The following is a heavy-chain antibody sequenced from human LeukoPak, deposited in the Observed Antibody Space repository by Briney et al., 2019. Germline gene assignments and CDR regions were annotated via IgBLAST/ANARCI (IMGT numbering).Heavy chain of an antibody. CDR2: ISGSGGST. CDR3: AKTPIRSSHRPSSFDL. J-gene: IGHJ4*02. V-gene: IGHV3-23*01. CDR1: GFTFSSYA. Sequence: PGGSLRLSCAASGFTFSSYAMSWVRRAPGKGLERISTISGSGGSTYYADSVKGRFTISRDNSKSTLYLQMNRLRVEDTAVYCCAKTPIRSSHRPSSFDLWGQGTLVTVSS. D-gene: IGHD6-13*01.